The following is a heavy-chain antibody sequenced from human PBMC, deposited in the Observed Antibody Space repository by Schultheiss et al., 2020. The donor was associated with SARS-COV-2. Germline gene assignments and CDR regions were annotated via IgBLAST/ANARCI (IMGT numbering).Heavy chain of an antibody. J-gene: IGHJ6*02. D-gene: IGHD1-26*01. CDR2: ISSSGSTI. CDR3: ARVWWEVGSNYYGMDV. V-gene: IGHV3-48*03. CDR1: GFTFSSYE. Sequence: GSLRLSCAASGFTFSSYEMNWVRQAPGKGLEWVSYISSSGSTIYYADSVKGRFTISRDNAKNSLYLQMNSLRAEDTAVYYCARVWWEVGSNYYGMDVWGQGTTVTVSS.